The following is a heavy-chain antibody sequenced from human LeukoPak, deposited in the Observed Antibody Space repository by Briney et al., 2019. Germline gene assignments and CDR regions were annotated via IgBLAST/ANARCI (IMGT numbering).Heavy chain of an antibody. J-gene: IGHJ4*02. CDR3: AKAASGNWNDVSDY. CDR2: IGGRGVST. Sequence: PGGSLRLSCAASGFTFSTYAMSWVRQAPGKGLEWVSAIGGRGVSTSYADSVRGRFTISRDNSKNTLYLQMNSLRAEDTAVYYCAKAASGNWNDVSDYWGQGTLVTVSS. CDR1: GFTFSTYA. V-gene: IGHV3-23*01. D-gene: IGHD1-1*01.